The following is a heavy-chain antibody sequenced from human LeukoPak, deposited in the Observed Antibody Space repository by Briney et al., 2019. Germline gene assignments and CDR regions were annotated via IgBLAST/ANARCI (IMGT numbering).Heavy chain of an antibody. CDR1: GFTFSSYA. V-gene: IGHV3-23*01. Sequence: GSLRLSCAASGFTFSSYALSWVRQAPGKGLEWVSAISGRGGSTYYADSVKGRFTISRDNSKNTLYLQMNSLRAEDTAVYYCAKDLIYYYGSGSYYNPLFDYWGQGTLVTVSS. CDR2: ISGRGGST. CDR3: AKDLIYYYGSGSYYNPLFDY. D-gene: IGHD3-10*01. J-gene: IGHJ4*02.